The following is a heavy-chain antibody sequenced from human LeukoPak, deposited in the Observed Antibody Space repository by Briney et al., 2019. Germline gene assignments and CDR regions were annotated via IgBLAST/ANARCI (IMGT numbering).Heavy chain of an antibody. CDR3: AVSLTTGGYYGMDV. CDR1: GYTLTELS. V-gene: IGHV1-24*01. J-gene: IGHJ6*02. Sequence: APVKASCKVSGYTLTELSLHWVRQAPGKGLEWMGRFDPEDGETIYARKFQGRVTMTEDTSTDTAYMELSSLRSEDTAVYFCAVSLTTGGYYGMDVWGQGPTVTVSS. D-gene: IGHD1-1*01. CDR2: FDPEDGET.